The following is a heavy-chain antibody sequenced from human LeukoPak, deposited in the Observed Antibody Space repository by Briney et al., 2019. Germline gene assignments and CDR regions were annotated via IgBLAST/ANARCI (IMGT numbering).Heavy chain of an antibody. V-gene: IGHV4-39*01. CDR1: GGSISGSSYY. Sequence: PSETLSPTCTVSGGSISGSSYYWGWIRQPPGKGLEWIGSIYYSGSTYYNPSLKSRVTISVDTSKNQFSLKLNSVTATDMAVYYCARHYGPWGQGTLVTVSS. CDR3: ARHYGP. CDR2: IYYSGST. J-gene: IGHJ4*02. D-gene: IGHD3-10*01.